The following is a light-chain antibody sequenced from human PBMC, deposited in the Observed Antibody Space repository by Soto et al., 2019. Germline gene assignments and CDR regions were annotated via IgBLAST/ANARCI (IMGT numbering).Light chain of an antibody. CDR3: QQRSNWPSTT. Sequence: EIVLTQSPATLSLSPGESATLSCRASESVNIYISWYQQTPAQAPRLLIYDTSNIATGIPTRFSGSGSGTGFSLPISSLEPEDVAVYYCQQRSNWPSTTFGQGTRVELK. CDR1: ESVNIY. J-gene: IGKJ1*01. CDR2: DTS. V-gene: IGKV3-11*01.